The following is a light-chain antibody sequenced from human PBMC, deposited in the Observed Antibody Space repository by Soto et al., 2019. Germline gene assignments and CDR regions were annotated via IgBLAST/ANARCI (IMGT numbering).Light chain of an antibody. CDR2: AAS. V-gene: IGKV1-9*01. CDR1: QGISSY. Sequence: DIQLTQSPSFLSASVGDRVTITCRASQGISSYLAWYQQKPGKAPKFLIYAASTLQSGVPSRFSGSGSGTEFTLPISSLQPEDFATYYCQQLNSYPPSITFGQGTRLEIK. CDR3: QQLNSYPPSIT. J-gene: IGKJ5*01.